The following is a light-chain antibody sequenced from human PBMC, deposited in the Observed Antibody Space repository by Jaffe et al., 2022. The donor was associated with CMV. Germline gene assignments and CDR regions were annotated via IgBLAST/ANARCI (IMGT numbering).Light chain of an antibody. CDR1: RLGDKY. V-gene: IGLV3-1*01. J-gene: IGLJ2*01. CDR3: QTWDSSSASVV. CDR2: EDR. Sequence: SYELTQPPSVSVSPGQTARITCSGDRLGDKYTSWYQQKPGQSPLLVIYEDRKRPSGIPERFSGSSSGNTATLTISGTQAMDESDYYCQTWDSSSASVVFGGGTKLTVL.